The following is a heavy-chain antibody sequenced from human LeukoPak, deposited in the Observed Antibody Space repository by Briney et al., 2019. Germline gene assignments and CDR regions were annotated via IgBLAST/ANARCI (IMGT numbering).Heavy chain of an antibody. Sequence: GGSLRLSSVASGFTFSTYSMNWVRQATGKGLEWVSYITSSSSAKYYADSVKGRFTISRDNAENSLYLQMNSLRAEDTAVYYCTRDQEGSDYWGQGTLVTVSS. CDR1: GFTFSTYS. V-gene: IGHV3-48*01. J-gene: IGHJ4*02. CDR3: TRDQEGSDY. CDR2: ITSSSSAK.